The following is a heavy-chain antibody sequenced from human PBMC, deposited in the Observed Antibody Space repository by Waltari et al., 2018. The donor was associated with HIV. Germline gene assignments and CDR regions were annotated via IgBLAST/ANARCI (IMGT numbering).Heavy chain of an antibody. V-gene: IGHV1-18*01. J-gene: IGHJ6*02. D-gene: IGHD3-10*01. Sequence: VQLVQSGAEVKRPGASVRVPCTCSGYTFSAYATTCVRQAPGQGLEWMGWINNYDGQTNFAEKFQGRVTMTTDTSKSTAYMELRSLRSDDTAVYFCARGVALVRGVKIRGHMDVWGQGTTVTVSS. CDR2: INNYDGQT. CDR3: ARGVALVRGVKIRGHMDV. CDR1: GYTFSAYA.